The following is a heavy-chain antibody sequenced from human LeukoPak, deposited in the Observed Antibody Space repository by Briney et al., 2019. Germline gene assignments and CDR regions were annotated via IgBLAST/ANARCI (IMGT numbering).Heavy chain of an antibody. CDR1: GGSISSGGYS. J-gene: IGHJ6*02. D-gene: IGHD3-3*01. CDR3: ARDRANWSGYYYYYGMDV. Sequence: PSETLSLTCAVSGGSISSGGYSWSWIRQPPGKGLEWIGYIYHSGSTYYNPSLKSRVTISVDTSKNQFSLKLSSVTAADTAVYYCARDRANWSGYYYYYGMDVWGQGTTVTVSS. V-gene: IGHV4-30-2*01. CDR2: IYHSGST.